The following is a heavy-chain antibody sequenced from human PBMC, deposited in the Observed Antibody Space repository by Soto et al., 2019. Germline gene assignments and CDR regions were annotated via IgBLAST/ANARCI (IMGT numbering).Heavy chain of an antibody. CDR1: AYTFTNYG. J-gene: IGHJ4*02. D-gene: IGHD1-7*01. CDR3: ASSGRRWNLREFDS. V-gene: IGHV1-18*01. Sequence: QVPLVQSGAEVKKPGASVKVSCKASAYTFTNYGISWVRQAPGQGLEWMGWISAYNGNINYAQKFRARVTMTTDTAASSAYLEVRSLRSDDTAVYYGASSGRRWNLREFDSGGQGTLVSVSS. CDR2: ISAYNGNI.